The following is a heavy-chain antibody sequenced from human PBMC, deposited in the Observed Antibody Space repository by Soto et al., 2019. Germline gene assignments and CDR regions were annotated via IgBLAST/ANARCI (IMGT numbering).Heavy chain of an antibody. CDR2: MNPNSGNT. J-gene: IGHJ6*02. CDR1: GYTFTSSD. D-gene: IGHD3-3*01. CDR3: ARGLSSDYDFWSGPYYYYGMDV. Sequence: ASVKVSCKASGYTFTSSDINWVLQATGQGRDWRGLMNPNSGNTGYAQKFQGRVTMTRNTSISTAYMELSSLRSEDTAVYYCARGLSSDYDFWSGPYYYYGMDVWGQGTTVTVSS. V-gene: IGHV1-8*01.